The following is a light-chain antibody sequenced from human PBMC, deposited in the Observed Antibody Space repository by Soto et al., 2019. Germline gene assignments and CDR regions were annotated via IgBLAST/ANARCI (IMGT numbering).Light chain of an antibody. Sequence: EIVLTQSPGTLSLSPGERAALSCRASQSVGSSYLAWYQQKPGQAPRLLIYAATSRATGIPDRFSGSGSGTDFTLTISRLEPEDFAVYYCQQYGSSQWTFGQGTKVEFK. CDR3: QQYGSSQWT. CDR1: QSVGSSY. V-gene: IGKV3-20*01. CDR2: AAT. J-gene: IGKJ1*01.